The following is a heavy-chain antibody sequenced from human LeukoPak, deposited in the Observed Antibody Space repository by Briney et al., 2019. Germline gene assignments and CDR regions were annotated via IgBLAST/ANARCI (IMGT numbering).Heavy chain of an antibody. CDR1: GFTFSSYA. J-gene: IGHJ4*02. CDR2: ISYDGSNK. Sequence: GRSLRLSCAASGFTFSSYAMHWVRQAPGKGLEWVAVISYDGSNKYYADSVKGRFTISRDNSKNTLYLQMNSLRAEDTAVYYCARYGSGTDYWGRGTLVTVSS. D-gene: IGHD3-10*01. CDR3: ARYGSGTDY. V-gene: IGHV3-30*04.